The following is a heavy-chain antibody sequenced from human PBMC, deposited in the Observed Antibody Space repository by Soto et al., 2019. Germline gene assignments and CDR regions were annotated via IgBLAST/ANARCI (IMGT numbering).Heavy chain of an antibody. V-gene: IGHV3-23*01. CDR2: ISGSGGST. D-gene: IGHD2-2*01. CDR3: AKVPLTYCSSTCCYGEYFDY. Sequence: GGSLRLSCAASGFTFSSYAMSWVRQAPGKGLEWVSAISGSGGSTYYADSVKGRFTISRDNSKNTLYLQMNSLRAEDTAVYYCAKVPLTYCSSTCCYGEYFDYWGQGTLVPVPS. CDR1: GFTFSSYA. J-gene: IGHJ4*02.